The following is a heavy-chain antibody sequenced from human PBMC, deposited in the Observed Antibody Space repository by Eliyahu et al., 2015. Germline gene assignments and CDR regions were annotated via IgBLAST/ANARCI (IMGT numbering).Heavy chain of an antibody. V-gene: IGHV3-23*04. D-gene: IGHD1-26*01. J-gene: IGHJ4*02. CDR2: ISSGGSIT. CDR3: AKGMDSGNYSPGGPVFDY. CDR1: GFXFTTYA. Sequence: EVQLVESGGGLVQPGGSLRLSCAASGFXFTTYAMTWVRPAPGKGLEWVSAISSGGSITYGDSVSGRFTISRDNSRNTLYLQMSTLRVDDTAVYYCAKGMDSGNYSPGGPVFDYWGQGTLVPVSS.